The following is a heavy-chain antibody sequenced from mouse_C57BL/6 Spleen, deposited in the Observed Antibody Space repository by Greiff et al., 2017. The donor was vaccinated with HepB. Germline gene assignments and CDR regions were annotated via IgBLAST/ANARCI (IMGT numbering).Heavy chain of an antibody. CDR3: ARDRVLLYYFDY. J-gene: IGHJ2*01. D-gene: IGHD1-1*01. Sequence: DVKLQESGPGLVKPSQSLSLTCSVTGSSIPSGYSWTWIRQFPGTKLEWIGYISYDSSTNYNPSLKNRISITSDTSKNQFFLKLTSLTTEDTATYYCARDRVLLYYFDYWGQGTTLTVSS. V-gene: IGHV3-6*01. CDR2: ISYDSST. CDR1: GSSIPSGYS.